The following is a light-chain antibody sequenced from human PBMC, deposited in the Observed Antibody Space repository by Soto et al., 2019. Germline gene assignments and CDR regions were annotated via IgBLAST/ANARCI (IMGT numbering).Light chain of an antibody. CDR3: QQYNNWPPWT. J-gene: IGKJ1*01. V-gene: IGKV3-15*01. Sequence: EVVMTQSPATLSVSPGERATLSCRASQSVTTNMAWYQQKPGQAPRLLIYGASTRATGIPARFSGSGSGTDFTLTISSLQSEDFAVYYCQQYNNWPPWTVGQGTKVDSK. CDR1: QSVTTN. CDR2: GAS.